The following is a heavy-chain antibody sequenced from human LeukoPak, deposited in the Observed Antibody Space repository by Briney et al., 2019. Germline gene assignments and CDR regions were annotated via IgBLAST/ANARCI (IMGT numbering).Heavy chain of an antibody. J-gene: IGHJ3*02. CDR2: INPNSGGT. V-gene: IGHV1-2*02. CDR1: GYTFTGYY. D-gene: IGHD3-22*01. Sequence: ASVKVSCKASGYTFTGYYMHWVRQAPGQGLEWMGWINPNSGGTNYAQKFQGRVTMTRDTSISTAYMELSRLRSDDTAVYYCASQTIYYYDSSGAVAFDIWGQGTMVTVSS. CDR3: ASQTIYYYDSSGAVAFDI.